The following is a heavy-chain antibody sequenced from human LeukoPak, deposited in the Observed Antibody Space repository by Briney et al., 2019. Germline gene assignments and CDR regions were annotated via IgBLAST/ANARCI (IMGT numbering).Heavy chain of an antibody. J-gene: IGHJ4*02. D-gene: IGHD2-2*01. V-gene: IGHV1-2*02. Sequence: ASVKVSCKASGYTFTGYYMHWVRQAPGQGLEWMGWINPNSGGTNYAQKFQGRVTITADKSTSTAYMELSSLRSEDTAVYYCARDALGYCSSTSCYSQALYSDYWGQGTLVTVSS. CDR2: INPNSGGT. CDR3: ARDALGYCSSTSCYSQALYSDY. CDR1: GYTFTGYY.